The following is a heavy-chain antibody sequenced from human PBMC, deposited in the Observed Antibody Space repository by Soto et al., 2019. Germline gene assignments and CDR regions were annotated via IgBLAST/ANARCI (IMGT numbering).Heavy chain of an antibody. J-gene: IGHJ5*02. D-gene: IGHD2-8*02. V-gene: IGHV2-5*02. CDR2: LFWDHYT. Sequence: QITLKESGPTLLKPTQTLTLTCRFSVFSLTTSGSAVGWIRQPQGRALEWLALLFWDHYTYYNPTLKHRHPVNWHNSKNQEVLTLTNGDPVYTVTYYGARRVVWETGGSGLGYFDPWGQGALVTFSS. CDR3: ARRVVWETGGSGLGYFDP. CDR1: VFSLTTSGSA.